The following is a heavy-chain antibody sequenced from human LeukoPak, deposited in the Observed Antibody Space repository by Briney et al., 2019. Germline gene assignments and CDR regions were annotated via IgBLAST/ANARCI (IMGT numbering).Heavy chain of an antibody. V-gene: IGHV3-53*01. J-gene: IGHJ4*02. CDR3: ARLVGITYSDY. CDR2: IYSGGST. Sequence: GGSLRLSCAAPGFTVSSNYMSWVRQAPGKGLEWVSVIYSGGSTYHADSVKGRFTISRDNSKNTLFLQMNTLSAEDTAVYYCARLVGITYSDYWGQGTLVTVSS. D-gene: IGHD2-15*01. CDR1: GFTVSSNY.